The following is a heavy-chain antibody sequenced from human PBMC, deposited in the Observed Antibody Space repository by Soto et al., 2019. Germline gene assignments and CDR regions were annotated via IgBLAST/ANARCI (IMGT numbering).Heavy chain of an antibody. J-gene: IGHJ6*03. V-gene: IGHV3-23*01. CDR3: AKDYSSSSGSSYYMDV. CDR2: ISGSGGST. D-gene: IGHD6-6*01. Sequence: EVQLLESGGGLVQSGGSLRLSCAASGFTFSSYAMSWVRQAPGKGLEWVSAISGSGGSTYYADSVKGRFTISSDNSKNTLYLQMNSLRAEDTAVYHCAKDYSSSSGSSYYMDVCGKGTTVTDSS. CDR1: GFTFSSYA.